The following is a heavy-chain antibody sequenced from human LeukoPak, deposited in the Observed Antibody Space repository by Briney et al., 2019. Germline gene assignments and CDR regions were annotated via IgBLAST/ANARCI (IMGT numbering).Heavy chain of an antibody. D-gene: IGHD4-11*01. J-gene: IGHJ5*02. V-gene: IGHV3-23*01. CDR2: ISGSGGST. CDR1: GFTVSSNY. CDR3: AKGPTTLLLFNWFDP. Sequence: GGSLRLSCAASGFTVSSNYMSWVRQAPGKGLEWVSAISGSGGSTYYADSVKGRFTISRDNSKNTLYLQMNSLRAEDTAVYYCAKGPTTLLLFNWFDPWGQGTLVTVSS.